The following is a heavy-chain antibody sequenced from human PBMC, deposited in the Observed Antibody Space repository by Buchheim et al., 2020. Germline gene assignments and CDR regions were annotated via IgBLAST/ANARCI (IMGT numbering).Heavy chain of an antibody. CDR2: INHSGNT. D-gene: IGHD2-21*01. Sequence: QVQLQQWGAGLLKPSETLSLTCAVYGGSLSGYYWSWIRQPPGKGLEWIGEINHSGNTNYNPSLKSRVTISVEPSKNQFSLNLSSVTAADTAVYYCARCRIVSPIYGMDVWGQGTT. J-gene: IGHJ6*02. CDR1: GGSLSGYY. CDR3: ARCRIVSPIYGMDV. V-gene: IGHV4-34*01.